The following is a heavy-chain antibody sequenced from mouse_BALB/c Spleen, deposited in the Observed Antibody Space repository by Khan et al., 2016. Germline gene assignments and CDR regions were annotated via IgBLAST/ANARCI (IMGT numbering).Heavy chain of an antibody. CDR3: ARDDQDYDAWFAS. CDR2: IWPGGST. CDR1: GFSLTNSG. V-gene: IGHV2-9*02. J-gene: IGHJ3*01. D-gene: IGHD2-4*01. Sequence: QVQLKESGPGLVAPSQSLSINCTVSGFSLTNSGVHWIRQPPGKGLEWLGVIWPGGSTDYNSALMSRLSITKDNSQNQVFLKMISLQTDDTAMYYCARDDQDYDAWFASWGQGTLVIVSA.